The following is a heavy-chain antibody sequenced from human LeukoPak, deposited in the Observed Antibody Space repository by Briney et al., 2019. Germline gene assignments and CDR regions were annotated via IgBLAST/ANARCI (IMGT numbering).Heavy chain of an antibody. D-gene: IGHD5-18*01. CDR3: ARDSDTAMVSDFDY. Sequence: SETLSLTCTVSGGSISSYYWSWIRQPAGKGLEWIGRIYTSGSTNYNPSLKSRVTMSVDTSKNQFSLKLSSVTAADTAVYYCARDSDTAMVSDFDYWGQGTLVTVSS. J-gene: IGHJ4*02. V-gene: IGHV4-4*07. CDR1: GGSISSYY. CDR2: IYTSGST.